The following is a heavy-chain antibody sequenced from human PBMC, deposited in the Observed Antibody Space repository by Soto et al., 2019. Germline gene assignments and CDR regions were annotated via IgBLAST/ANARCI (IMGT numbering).Heavy chain of an antibody. V-gene: IGHV4-28*01. CDR3: ARREIQGPIDY. Sequence: QVQLQESGPGLVKPSDTLSLTCAVSGYSISSSNWWGWIRQPPGKGLEWIGYIYYSGTTYYNPSHRSRVTMSVDTSKNQFSLKLTSVTAVDTAVYYCARREIQGPIDYWGQGTLVTVSS. J-gene: IGHJ4*02. CDR1: GYSISSSNW. CDR2: IYYSGTT. D-gene: IGHD1-26*01.